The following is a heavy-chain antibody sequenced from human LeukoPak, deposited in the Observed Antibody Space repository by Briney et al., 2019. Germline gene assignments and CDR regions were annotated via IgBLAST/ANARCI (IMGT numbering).Heavy chain of an antibody. J-gene: IGHJ5*02. V-gene: IGHV3-74*01. CDR3: ARVDTGSYDWFDP. CDR2: INSDGSTT. Sequence: GGSLRLSWAAPGFTLNGYWMHCVRQAPGKGLVWVSRINSDGSTTSYADSVKGRFTISRDNSKNTLYLQMNSLRAEDTAVYFCARVDTGSYDWFDPWGQGTLVTVSS. D-gene: IGHD1-26*01. CDR1: GFTLNGYW.